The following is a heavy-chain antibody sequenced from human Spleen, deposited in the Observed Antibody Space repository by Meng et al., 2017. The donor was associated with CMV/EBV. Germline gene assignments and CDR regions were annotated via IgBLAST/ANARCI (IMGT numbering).Heavy chain of an antibody. CDR3: ARDSRIYYDSSGYYQFDY. Sequence: GESLKISCAASGFTFSSYWMSWVRQAPGKGLEWVSVIYSDGSTYYADSVKGRFTISRDNSKNTLYLQMNSPRVEDTAVYYCARDSRIYYDSSGYYQFDYWGQGTLVTVSS. D-gene: IGHD3-22*01. V-gene: IGHV3-53*01. CDR1: GFTFSSYW. J-gene: IGHJ4*02. CDR2: IYSDGST.